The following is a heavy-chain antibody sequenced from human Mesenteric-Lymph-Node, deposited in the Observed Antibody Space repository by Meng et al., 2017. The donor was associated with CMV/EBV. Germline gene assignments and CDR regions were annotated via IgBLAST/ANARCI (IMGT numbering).Heavy chain of an antibody. Sequence: ASVKVSCKASGGTFSSYAISWVRQAPGQGLEWMGWISAYNGNTNYAQKLQGRVTMTTDTSTSTAYMELRSLRSDDTAVYYCARDSRRTYCTNGVCYTERYYYGMDVWGQGTTVTVSS. CDR2: ISAYNGNT. D-gene: IGHD2-8*01. CDR1: GGTFSSYA. J-gene: IGHJ6*02. V-gene: IGHV1-18*01. CDR3: ARDSRRTYCTNGVCYTERYYYGMDV.